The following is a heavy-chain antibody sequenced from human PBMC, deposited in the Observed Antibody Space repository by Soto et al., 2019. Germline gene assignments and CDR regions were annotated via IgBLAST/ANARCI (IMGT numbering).Heavy chain of an antibody. Sequence: PSETLSLTCTVSGGSISSGDYYWSWIRQPPGKGLEWIGYIYYSGSTYYNPSLKSRVTISVDTSKNQFSLKLSSVTAADTAVYYCARAPSSGWLTKFDYWGQGTLVTVSS. CDR1: GGSISSGDYY. J-gene: IGHJ4*02. D-gene: IGHD6-19*01. CDR2: IYYSGST. CDR3: ARAPSSGWLTKFDY. V-gene: IGHV4-30-4*01.